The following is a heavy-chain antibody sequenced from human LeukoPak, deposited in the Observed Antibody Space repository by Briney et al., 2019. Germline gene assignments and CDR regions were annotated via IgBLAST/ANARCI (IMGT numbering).Heavy chain of an antibody. CDR2: IQYNETKT. J-gene: IGHJ4*02. V-gene: IGHV3-30*02. CDR1: GFTFSSSG. CDR3: AKGAFVRLGELSPY. Sequence: PGGSLRLSCVASGFTFSSSGMHWVRQAPGREPEWVAFIQYNETKTYYADSVKGRFTISRDTSKNTLYLQMNSLRADDTAVYYCAKGAFVRLGELSPYWGQGTLVTVSS. D-gene: IGHD3-16*02.